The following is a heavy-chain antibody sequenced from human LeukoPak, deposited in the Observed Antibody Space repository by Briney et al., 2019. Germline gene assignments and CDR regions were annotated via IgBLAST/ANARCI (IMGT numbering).Heavy chain of an antibody. CDR3: ARVGNYDSSGYYDY. D-gene: IGHD3-22*01. J-gene: IGHJ4*02. CDR1: GFTFSSYW. CDR2: IKQDGSEK. Sequence: GGSLRLFCAASGFTFSSYWMSWVRQAPGKGLEWVANIKQDGSEKYYVDPVKGRFTISRDNAKNSLYLQMNSLRAEDTAVYYCARVGNYDSSGYYDYWGQGTLVTVSS. V-gene: IGHV3-7*01.